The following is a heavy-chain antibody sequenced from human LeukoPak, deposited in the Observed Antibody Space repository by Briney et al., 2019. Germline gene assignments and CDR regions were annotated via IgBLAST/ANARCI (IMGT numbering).Heavy chain of an antibody. CDR2: ITGSGGFT. Sequence: RSGGSLRLSCAASGFPFSTYAMNLVRQAPGKGLEWVSVITGSGGFTQYADSVKGRFTISRDNSKNTVYLQMNSLRVEDTALYYCVRSLDYWGQGTLVTVSS. CDR3: VRSLDY. J-gene: IGHJ4*02. CDR1: GFPFSTYA. V-gene: IGHV3-23*01.